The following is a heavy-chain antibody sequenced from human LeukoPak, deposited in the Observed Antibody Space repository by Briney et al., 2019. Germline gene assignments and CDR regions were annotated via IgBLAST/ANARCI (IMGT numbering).Heavy chain of an antibody. CDR2: IYYTGRT. Sequence: SETLSLTCTVSGGSIISSGHSWGWIRQPPGKGLEWNGTIYYTGRTYYNPSLQSRITISVDTSRNQFSLKLSSVTAADTSVYCAQSLGSNTWMGNWFDPWGQGTLVTVSS. V-gene: IGHV4-39*01. D-gene: IGHD6-13*01. CDR1: GGSIISSGHS. CDR3: QSLGSNTWMGNWFDP. J-gene: IGHJ5*02.